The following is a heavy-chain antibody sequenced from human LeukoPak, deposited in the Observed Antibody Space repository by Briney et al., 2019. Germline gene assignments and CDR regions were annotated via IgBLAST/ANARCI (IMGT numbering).Heavy chain of an antibody. V-gene: IGHV4-34*01. CDR2: INHSGST. Sequence: SETLPLTCAVYGGSFSGYYWSWIRQPPGKGLEWIGEINHSGSTNYNPSLKSRVTISVDTSKNQFSLKLSSVTAADTAVYYCARESLSQGGFFDYWGQGTLVTVSS. J-gene: IGHJ4*02. CDR3: ARESLSQGGFFDY. D-gene: IGHD3-16*01. CDR1: GGSFSGYY.